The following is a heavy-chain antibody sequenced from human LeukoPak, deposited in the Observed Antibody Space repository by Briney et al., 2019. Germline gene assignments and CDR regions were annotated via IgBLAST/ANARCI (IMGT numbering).Heavy chain of an antibody. CDR1: GFTFSSYA. V-gene: IGHV3-30-3*01. Sequence: PGGSLRLSCAASGFTFSSYAMHWVRQAPGKGLEWVAVISYDGSNKYYADSVKGRFTISRDNSKNTLYLQMNGLRAEDTAVYYCAKEYHGFYYYMDVWGKGTTVTVSS. D-gene: IGHD1-14*01. CDR3: AKEYHGFYYYMDV. CDR2: ISYDGSNK. J-gene: IGHJ6*03.